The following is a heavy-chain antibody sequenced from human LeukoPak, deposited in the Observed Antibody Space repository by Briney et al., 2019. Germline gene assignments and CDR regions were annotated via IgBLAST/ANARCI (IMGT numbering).Heavy chain of an antibody. D-gene: IGHD2-21*02. J-gene: IGHJ2*01. CDR1: GFTFSSYA. Sequence: GGSLRLSCAPSGFTFSSYAMHWVRQAPGKGREWVAFMSHDGSNEYYADSVKGRFTISRDTSKNTLFLQMNSLRVEDTAVYYCAKESPVTHRAFDLWGRGTLVTVSS. V-gene: IGHV3-30*04. CDR3: AKESPVTHRAFDL. CDR2: MSHDGSNE.